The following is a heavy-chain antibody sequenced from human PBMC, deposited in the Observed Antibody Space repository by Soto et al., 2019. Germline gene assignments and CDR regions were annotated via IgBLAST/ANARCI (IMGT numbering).Heavy chain of an antibody. Sequence: INLIESGPTLVKPTQTLTLTCTFSGFSLSTSGAAVGWVRQPPGRALEWLALIYWDGDKRYNASLGNRLTITKDTSMNQVVLTLTNVDPADTATYYCAHRATMKIFGLIIDDVICFDPWGQGTRVIVSS. J-gene: IGHJ5*02. D-gene: IGHD3-3*01. CDR3: AHRATMKIFGLIIDDVICFDP. CDR2: IYWDGDK. V-gene: IGHV2-5*02. CDR1: GFSLSTSGAA.